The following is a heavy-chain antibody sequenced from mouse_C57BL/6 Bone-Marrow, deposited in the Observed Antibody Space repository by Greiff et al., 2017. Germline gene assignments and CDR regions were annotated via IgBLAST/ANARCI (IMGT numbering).Heavy chain of an antibody. CDR3: ARRRYYGSRDWYFDV. V-gene: IGHV1-18*01. CDR2: INPNNGGT. CDR1: GYTFTDYN. Sequence: EVQLQQSGPELVKPGASVKIPCKASGYTFTDYNMDWVKQSHGKSLEWIGDINPNNGGTIYNQKFKGKATLTVDKSSSTAYMELRSLTSEDTAVYYCARRRYYGSRDWYFDVWGTGTTVTVSS. J-gene: IGHJ1*03. D-gene: IGHD1-1*01.